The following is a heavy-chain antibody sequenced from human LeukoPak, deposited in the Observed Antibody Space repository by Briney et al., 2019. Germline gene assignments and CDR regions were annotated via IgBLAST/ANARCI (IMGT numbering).Heavy chain of an antibody. Sequence: SETLSLTCAVYGGSFSGYYWSWIRQPPGKGLEWIGSIYYSGSTYYNPSLKSRVTISVDTSKNQFSLKLSSVTAADTAVYYCARGGANNWLRYWGQGTLVTVSS. V-gene: IGHV4-34*01. D-gene: IGHD2-8*01. CDR2: IYYSGST. CDR3: ARGGANNWLRY. CDR1: GGSFSGYY. J-gene: IGHJ4*02.